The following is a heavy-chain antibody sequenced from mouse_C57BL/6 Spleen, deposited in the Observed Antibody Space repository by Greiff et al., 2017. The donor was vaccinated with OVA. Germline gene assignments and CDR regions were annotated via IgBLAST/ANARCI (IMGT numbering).Heavy chain of an antibody. D-gene: IGHD2-1*01. CDR2: INYDGSST. CDR3: AREGNYEKFDY. J-gene: IGHJ2*01. Sequence: EVNVVESEGGLVQPGSSMKLSCTASGFTFSDYYMAWVRQVPEKGLEWVANINYDGSSTYYLDSLKSRFIISRDNAKNILYLQMSSLKSEDTATYYCAREGNYEKFDYWGQGTTLTVSS. V-gene: IGHV5-16*01. CDR1: GFTFSDYY.